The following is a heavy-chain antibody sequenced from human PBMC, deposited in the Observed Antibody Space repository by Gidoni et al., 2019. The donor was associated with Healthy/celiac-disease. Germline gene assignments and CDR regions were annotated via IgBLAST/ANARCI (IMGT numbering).Heavy chain of an antibody. CDR2: ISGSGGST. CDR3: AKDLGDGDAFDI. CDR1: GFTFSRYA. J-gene: IGHJ3*02. V-gene: IGHV3-23*01. D-gene: IGHD2-21*02. Sequence: VQLFESGGCLVQPGGSLLLSCSASGFTFSRYATSWVRQAPGKGLEWVSAISGSGGSTDYADSVKGRFTISRDNSKNTLYLQRNSLRAEDTAVYYCAKDLGDGDAFDIWGQGTMVTVSS.